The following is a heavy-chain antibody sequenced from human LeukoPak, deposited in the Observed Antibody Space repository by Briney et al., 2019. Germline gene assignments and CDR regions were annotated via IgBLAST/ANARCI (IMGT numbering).Heavy chain of an antibody. CDR1: GGSFSGYY. V-gene: IGHV4-34*01. CDR2: INHSGST. D-gene: IGHD2-15*01. CDR3: SGGDSGDFDY. J-gene: IGHJ4*02. Sequence: PSETLSLTCALYGGSFSGYYWSWIRQPPGKGLEWIGEINHSGSTNYNPSLKSRVTISVDTSKNQFSLKLSSVTAADTAVYYCSGGDSGDFDYWGQGTLVTVSS.